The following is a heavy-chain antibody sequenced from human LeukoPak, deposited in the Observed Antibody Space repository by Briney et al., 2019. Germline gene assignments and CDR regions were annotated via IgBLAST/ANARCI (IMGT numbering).Heavy chain of an antibody. J-gene: IGHJ3*02. CDR1: GGSISSGDYY. D-gene: IGHD6-13*01. CDR3: ARDRGKGAAAGSDAFDI. CDR2: IYYSGST. Sequence: SQTLSLTCTVSGGSISSGDYYWSWIRQPPGKGLEWIGYIYYSGSTYYNPSLKSRVTISVDTSKNQFSLKLSSVTAADTAVYYCARDRGKGAAAGSDAFDIWGQGTMVTVSS. V-gene: IGHV4-30-4*08.